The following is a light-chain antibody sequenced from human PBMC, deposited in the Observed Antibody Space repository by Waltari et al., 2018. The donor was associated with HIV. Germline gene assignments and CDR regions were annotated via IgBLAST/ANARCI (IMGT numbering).Light chain of an antibody. CDR3: QQLNSYPRT. CDR2: TAS. CDR1: QGISSY. Sequence: DTQLTQSPSFLSASVGDRVTITCRASQGISSYLAWYQQKPGKAPKLLIYTASTLQSGVPSRFSGSGSGTEFILTISSLQPEDFATYYCQQLNSYPRTFGQGTKVEIK. V-gene: IGKV1-9*01. J-gene: IGKJ1*01.